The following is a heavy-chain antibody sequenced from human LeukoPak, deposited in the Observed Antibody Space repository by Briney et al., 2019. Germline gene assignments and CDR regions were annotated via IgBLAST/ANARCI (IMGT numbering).Heavy chain of an antibody. D-gene: IGHD2-15*01. CDR2: INTDGSIT. Sequence: SGRSLRLSCAASGFTFSNYWMHWVRQGPGKGLDSVSHINTDGSITNYAESVKGRFTISRDNAKHTLYLQKNSLRVEDTAMYYCASQVALGYWGQGILVTVSS. CDR1: GFTFSNYW. V-gene: IGHV3-74*01. CDR3: ASQVALGY. J-gene: IGHJ4*02.